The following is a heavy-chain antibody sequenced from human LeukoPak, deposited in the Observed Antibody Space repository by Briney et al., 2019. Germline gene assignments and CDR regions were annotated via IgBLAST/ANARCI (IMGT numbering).Heavy chain of an antibody. Sequence: GGSLRLSCAASGFDFSDYAMNWVRQAPGKGLEWVSGITGNNGTTYYADSVKGRFTISRDNSKNTLYLQMNSLRAEDTAVYYCAIIYDDSSKGDYWGQGTLVTVSS. CDR2: ITGNNGTT. J-gene: IGHJ4*02. CDR3: AIIYDDSSKGDY. V-gene: IGHV3-23*01. D-gene: IGHD3-22*01. CDR1: GFDFSDYA.